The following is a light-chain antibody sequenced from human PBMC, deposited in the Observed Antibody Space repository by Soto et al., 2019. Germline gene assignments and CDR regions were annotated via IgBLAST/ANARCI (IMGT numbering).Light chain of an antibody. J-gene: IGKJ1*01. V-gene: IGKV3-15*01. CDR3: QHYNNWPPWT. CDR2: GAS. CDR1: QSVSSN. Sequence: EIVMTQSPVTLSVSPGERATLSCRASQSVSSNLAWYQQKPGQAPRLLIYGASTRATGIPARFGGSGSGTEFTLTISSLQSEDFAVYYCQHYNNWPPWTFGQGTKVDIK.